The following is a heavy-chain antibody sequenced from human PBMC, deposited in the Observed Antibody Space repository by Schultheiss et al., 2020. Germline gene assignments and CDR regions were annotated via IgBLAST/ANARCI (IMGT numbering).Heavy chain of an antibody. J-gene: IGHJ4*02. D-gene: IGHD4-11*01. CDR3: ARDRGNTVTPDY. Sequence: ASVKVSCKASGYTFTGYYMHWVRQAPGQGLEWMGWINPNSGGTNYAQKFQGRVTMTRDTSISTAYMELSRLRSDDTAVYYRARDRGNTVTPDYWGQGTLVTVSS. CDR1: GYTFTGYY. CDR2: INPNSGGT. V-gene: IGHV1-2*02.